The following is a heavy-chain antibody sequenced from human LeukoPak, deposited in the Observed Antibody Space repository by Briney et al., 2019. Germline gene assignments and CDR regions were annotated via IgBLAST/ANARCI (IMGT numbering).Heavy chain of an antibody. J-gene: IGHJ6*02. CDR3: ARVRGGSGSYCYYGMDV. D-gene: IGHD3-10*01. CDR2: ISYDGSNK. CDR1: GFTFSSYA. Sequence: PGGSLRLSCAASGFTFSSYAMHWVRQTPGKGLEWVAVISYDGSNKYYADSVKGRFTISRDNSKNTLYLQMNSLRAEDTAVYYCARVRGGSGSYCYYGMDVWGQGTTVTVSS. V-gene: IGHV3-30-3*01.